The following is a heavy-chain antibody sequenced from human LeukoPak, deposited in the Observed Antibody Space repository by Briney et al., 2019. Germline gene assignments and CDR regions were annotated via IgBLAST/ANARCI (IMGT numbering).Heavy chain of an antibody. CDR3: ARYPIVVVPAAVKYYYYYMDV. CDR1: GYTFTSYG. V-gene: IGHV1-18*01. D-gene: IGHD2-2*01. CDR2: ISAYNGNT. J-gene: IGHJ6*03. Sequence: ASVKVSCKASGYTFTSYGISWVRQAPGQGLEWMGWISAYNGNTNYAQKLQGRVTMTTDTSTSTAYMELRSLRSDDTAVYYCARYPIVVVPAAVKYYYYYMDVWGKGTTVTVSS.